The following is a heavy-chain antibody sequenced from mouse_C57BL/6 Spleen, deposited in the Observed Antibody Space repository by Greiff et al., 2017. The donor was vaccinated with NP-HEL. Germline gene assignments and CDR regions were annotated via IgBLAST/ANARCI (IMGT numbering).Heavy chain of an antibody. CDR3: ARGLPMDY. CDR1: GFTFSDYY. V-gene: IGHV5-12*01. Sequence: EVQGVESGGGLVQPGGSLKLSCAASGFTFSDYYMYWVRQTPEKRLEWVAYISNGGGSTYYPDTVKGRFTISRDNAKNTLYLQMSRLKSEDTAMYYCARGLPMDYWGQGTSVTVSS. J-gene: IGHJ4*01. D-gene: IGHD2-2*01. CDR2: ISNGGGST.